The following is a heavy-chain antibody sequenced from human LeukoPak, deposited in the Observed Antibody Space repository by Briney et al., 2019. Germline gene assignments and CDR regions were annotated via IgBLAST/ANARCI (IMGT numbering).Heavy chain of an antibody. D-gene: IGHD1-26*01. V-gene: IGHV5-51*01. CDR3: ARSDSGGAARGIQY. CDR2: IYPGDSDT. J-gene: IGHJ1*01. Sequence: GESLKISCKASGYNFTNYWIGWVRQMSGKGLEWMGIIYPGDSDTRYSPSFQGQVTISADKPISTTYLQWSSLKASDSGLYYCARSDSGGAARGIQYWGQGALVTVTS. CDR1: GYNFTNYW.